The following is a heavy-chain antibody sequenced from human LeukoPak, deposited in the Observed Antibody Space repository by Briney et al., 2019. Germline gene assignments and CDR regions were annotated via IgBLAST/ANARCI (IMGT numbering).Heavy chain of an antibody. CDR3: AREYSSSSGRRAFDF. D-gene: IGHD6-6*01. V-gene: IGHV4-59*08. CDR1: GGSISSYY. J-gene: IGHJ3*01. Sequence: SETLSLTCTVSGGSISSYYWNWIRQPPGKRLEWIGSIYYSGSTNYNPSLKSRVTTLVDTSKNKFSLRLSSVTAADTAVYYCAREYSSSSGRRAFDFWGQGTMVTVSS. CDR2: IYYSGST.